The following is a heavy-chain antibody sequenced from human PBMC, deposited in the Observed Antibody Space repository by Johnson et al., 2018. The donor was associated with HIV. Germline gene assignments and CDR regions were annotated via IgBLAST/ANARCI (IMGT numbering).Heavy chain of an antibody. CDR1: GFTFSGSA. J-gene: IGHJ3*02. CDR2: IRSKTNTYAT. CDR3: TTYPNYYDNAFDI. Sequence: VQLVESGGGVVQPGRSLRLSCAASGFTFSGSALHWVRQASGKGLEWIGHIRSKTNTYATEYAASVKGRFTISRDDSKNTLYLQMNSLKTEDTAVNYCTTYPNYYDNAFDIWGQGTMVTVSS. V-gene: IGHV3-73*01. D-gene: IGHD3-22*01.